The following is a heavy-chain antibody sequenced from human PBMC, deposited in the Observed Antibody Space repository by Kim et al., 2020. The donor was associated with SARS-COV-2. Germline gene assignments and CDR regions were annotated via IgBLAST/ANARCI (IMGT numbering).Heavy chain of an antibody. J-gene: IGHJ3*02. V-gene: IGHV5-10-1*01. Sequence: PSFQGHVTISADKSISTAYLQWSSLKASDTAMYYCARVLAARHYHDAFDIWGQGTMVTVSS. CDR3: ARVLAARHYHDAFDI. D-gene: IGHD6-6*01.